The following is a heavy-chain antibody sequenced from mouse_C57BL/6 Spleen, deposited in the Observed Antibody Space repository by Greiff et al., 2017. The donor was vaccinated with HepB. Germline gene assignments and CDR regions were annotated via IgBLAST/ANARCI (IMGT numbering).Heavy chain of an antibody. J-gene: IGHJ3*01. CDR1: GYAFSSYW. V-gene: IGHV1-80*01. CDR2: IYPGDGDT. CDR3: ARSPYYDYDQFAY. Sequence: VQRVESGAELVKPGASVKISCKASGYAFSSYWMNWVKQRPGKGLEWIGQIYPGDGDTNYNGKFKGKATLTADKSSSTAYMQLSSLTSEDSAVYFCARSPYYDYDQFAYWGQGTLVTVSA. D-gene: IGHD2-4*01.